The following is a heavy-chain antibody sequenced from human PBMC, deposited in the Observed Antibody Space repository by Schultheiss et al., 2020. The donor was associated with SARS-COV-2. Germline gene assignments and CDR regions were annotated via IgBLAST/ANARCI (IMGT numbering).Heavy chain of an antibody. J-gene: IGHJ4*02. V-gene: IGHV3-30*18. D-gene: IGHD2-2*02. CDR3: AKAGRPGGYCSSTSCYTYYFDY. CDR2: ISYDGSNK. Sequence: GGSLRLSCAASGFTFSSYGMHWVRQAPGKGLEWVAVISYDGSNKYYADSVKGRFTISRDNSKNTLYLQMNSLRAEDTAVYYCAKAGRPGGYCSSTSCYTYYFDYWGQGTLVTVSS. CDR1: GFTFSSYG.